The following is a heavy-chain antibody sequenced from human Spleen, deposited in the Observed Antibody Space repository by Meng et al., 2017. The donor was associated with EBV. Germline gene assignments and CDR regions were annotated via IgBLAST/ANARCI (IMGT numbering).Heavy chain of an antibody. V-gene: IGHV3-11*01. CDR3: ARDPSNWNSLGYFDS. CDR2: ISSSSSTI. CDR1: GFTFSDYY. J-gene: IGHJ4*02. Sequence: QVQLVEPGGGLVKPGGSLRLSWVASGFTFSDYYMGWIRQAPGQGLEWIAYISSSSSTIYYADSVKGRSTISRDNANNSLSLQMSSLRAEDTAVYYCARDPSNWNSLGYFDSWGQGTLVTVSS. D-gene: IGHD1-7*01.